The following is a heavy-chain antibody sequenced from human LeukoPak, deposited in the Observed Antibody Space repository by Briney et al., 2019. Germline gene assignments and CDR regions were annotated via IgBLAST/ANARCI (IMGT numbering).Heavy chain of an antibody. D-gene: IGHD6-13*01. J-gene: IGHJ5*02. CDR3: ARAWGAGGSSVYNWFDP. Sequence: GASVKVSCKVSGYTLTELSMHWVRQAPGKGLEWMGGFDPEDGETIYAQKFQGRVTMTEDTSTDTAYMELSSLRSEDTAVYYCARAWGAGGSSVYNWFDPWGQGTLVTVSS. CDR2: FDPEDGET. CDR1: GYTLTELS. V-gene: IGHV1-24*01.